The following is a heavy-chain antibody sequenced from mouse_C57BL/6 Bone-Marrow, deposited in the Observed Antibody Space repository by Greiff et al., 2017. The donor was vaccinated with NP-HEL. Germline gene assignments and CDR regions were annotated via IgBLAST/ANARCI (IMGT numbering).Heavy chain of an antibody. CDR1: GFTFSDYG. D-gene: IGHD4-1*01. Sequence: EVQVVESGGGLVKPGGSLKLSCAASGFTFSDYGMHWVRQAPEKGLEWVAYISSGRSTIYYAETVKGRFTISRDNAKTTLFLQMTSLRSEDTAMYYCARTGTLYFDYWGQGTTLTVSS. CDR2: ISSGRSTI. CDR3: ARTGTLYFDY. J-gene: IGHJ2*01. V-gene: IGHV5-17*01.